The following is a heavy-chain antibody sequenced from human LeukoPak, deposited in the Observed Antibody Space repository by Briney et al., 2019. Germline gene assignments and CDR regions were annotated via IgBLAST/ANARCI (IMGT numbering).Heavy chain of an antibody. Sequence: SETLSLTCAVYGGSFSGYYWSWIRQPPGKGLEWIGEINHSGSTNYNPSLKSRVTISVDTSKNQFSLKLSSVTAADTAVYYCARGLDPVDIVATIDLDFDHWGQGTLVTVSS. CDR3: ARGLDPVDIVATIDLDFDH. V-gene: IGHV4-34*01. D-gene: IGHD5-12*01. CDR1: GGSFSGYY. CDR2: INHSGST. J-gene: IGHJ4*02.